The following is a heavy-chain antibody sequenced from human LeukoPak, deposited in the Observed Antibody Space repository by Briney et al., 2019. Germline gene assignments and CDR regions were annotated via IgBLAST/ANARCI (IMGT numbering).Heavy chain of an antibody. J-gene: IGHJ4*02. CDR3: ARRHRTSTSCYYFDS. Sequence: KPSETLSLTCAVSGYSISSGYYWGWIRQPPGKGLEWIGSIYHSGSTYYNPSLKSRVTISVDTSKNQFSLKLSSVTAADTAVYYCARRHRTSTSCYYFDSWGQGTLVTVSS. CDR2: IYHSGST. V-gene: IGHV4-38-2*01. D-gene: IGHD2-2*01. CDR1: GYSISSGYY.